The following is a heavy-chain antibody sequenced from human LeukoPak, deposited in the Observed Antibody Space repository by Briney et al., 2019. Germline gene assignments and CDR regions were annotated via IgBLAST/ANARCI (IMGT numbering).Heavy chain of an antibody. CDR3: GRVLGGGNSVHFDS. D-gene: IGHD4-23*01. J-gene: IGHJ4*02. CDR1: GYTFVIYD. CDR2: INPNTGNA. V-gene: IGHV1-8*02. Sequence: GASVKVSCKASGYTFVIYDINWLRPATGQGLEWMGWINPNTGNAGYAQKFQGRVTFTRDPSISTAYMELSSLTSEDTAVYYCGRVLGGGNSVHFDSWGEGALFTVSS.